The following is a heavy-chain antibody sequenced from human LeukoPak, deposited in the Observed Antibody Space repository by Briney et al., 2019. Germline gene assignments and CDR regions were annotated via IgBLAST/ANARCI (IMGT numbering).Heavy chain of an antibody. CDR2: IKQDGSEK. CDR1: GFTFSSYW. CDR3: AREGYYGSGSPPSLYFDY. D-gene: IGHD3-10*01. V-gene: IGHV3-7*01. Sequence: QTGGSLRLSCAASGFTFSSYWMSWVRQAPGKGLEWVANIKQDGSEKYYVDSVKGRFTISRDNSRSTLYLQMNSLRPEDTAIYYCAREGYYGSGSPPSLYFDYWGQGTLVTVSS. J-gene: IGHJ4*02.